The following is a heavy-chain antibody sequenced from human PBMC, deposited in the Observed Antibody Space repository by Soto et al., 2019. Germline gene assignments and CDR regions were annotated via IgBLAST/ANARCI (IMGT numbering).Heavy chain of an antibody. J-gene: IGHJ4*02. D-gene: IGHD3-22*01. CDR1: GGSISSYY. V-gene: IGHV4-59*01. CDR2: IYYSGST. Sequence: SETLSLTCTVSGGSISSYYWSWIRQPPGKGLEWIGYIYYSGSTNYNPSLKSRVTISVDTSKNQFSLKLSSVTAADTAVYYCARVGDYYDSSGYYYHPFDYWGQGTLVTVSS. CDR3: ARVGDYYDSSGYYYHPFDY.